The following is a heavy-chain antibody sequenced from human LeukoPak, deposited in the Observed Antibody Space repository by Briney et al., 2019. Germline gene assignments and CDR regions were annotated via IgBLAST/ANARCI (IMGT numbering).Heavy chain of an antibody. J-gene: IGHJ6*03. CDR1: GGSFSGYY. V-gene: IGHV4-34*01. D-gene: IGHD3-22*01. Sequence: SETLSLTCAVYGGSFSGYYWSWIRQPPGKGLEWIGEINHSGSTNYNPSLKSRVTISVDTSKNQFSLKLSSVTAADTAVYYCARGSYYYDSSGYFIVPYYYYMDVWGKGTTVTVSS. CDR3: ARGSYYYDSSGYFIVPYYYYMDV. CDR2: INHSGST.